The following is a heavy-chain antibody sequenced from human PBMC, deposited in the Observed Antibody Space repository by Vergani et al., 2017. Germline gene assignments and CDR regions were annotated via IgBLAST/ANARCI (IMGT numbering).Heavy chain of an antibody. J-gene: IGHJ6*03. D-gene: IGHD2-8*01. CDR1: GFTFSSYG. CDR3: ARDPNANEGYYYYYYMDV. CDR2: IRYDGSNK. V-gene: IGHV3-30*02. Sequence: QVQLVESGGGVVQPGGSLRLSCAASGFTFSSYGMHWVRQAPGKGLEWVAFIRYDGSNKYYADSVKGRFTISRDNSKNTLYLQMNSLRAEDTAVYYCARDPNANEGYYYYYYMDVWGKGTTVTVSS.